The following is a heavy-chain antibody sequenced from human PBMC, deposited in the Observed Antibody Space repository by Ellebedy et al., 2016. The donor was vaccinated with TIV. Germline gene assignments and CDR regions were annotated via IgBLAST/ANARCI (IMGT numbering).Heavy chain of an antibody. J-gene: IGHJ4*02. D-gene: IGHD3-10*01. Sequence: GESLKISCASSGFTFSSYAMHCVRQAPGRGLEWLAVTSYNGSHRYYADSVRGRFTISRDNSKNTVYLHMNSLRAEDTAVYYCAKLGVVIRGDYWGQGALVTVSS. CDR1: GFTFSSYA. CDR3: AKLGVVIRGDY. V-gene: IGHV3-30-3*02. CDR2: TSYNGSHR.